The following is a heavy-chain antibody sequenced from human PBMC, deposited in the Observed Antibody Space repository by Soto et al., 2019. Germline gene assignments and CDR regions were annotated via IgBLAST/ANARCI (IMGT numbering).Heavy chain of an antibody. J-gene: IGHJ4*02. CDR1: GGSVGSGDYY. CDR3: ARDYFGSGTYIRFDY. CDR2: IYYSGST. D-gene: IGHD3-10*01. V-gene: IGHV4-61*08. Sequence: PSETLSLTCTVSGGSVGSGDYYWNWIRQSPGKGLEWIGHIYYSGSTNYNPSLKSRVTISLDTSKNQLSLNLSSVTAADTAVYYCARDYFGSGTYIRFDYWGQGTPVTVSS.